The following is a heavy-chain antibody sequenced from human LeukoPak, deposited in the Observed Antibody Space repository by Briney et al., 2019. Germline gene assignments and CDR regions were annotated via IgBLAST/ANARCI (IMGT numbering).Heavy chain of an antibody. CDR3: ARSHQRVGIEDY. V-gene: IGHV3-48*04. Sequence: GGSLRLSCAASGFTFNSFGMSWVRQAPGKGLEWLSYISSSSSTIYYADSVRGRFTISRDNAKNSLYLQINSLRADDTAVYYCARSHQRVGIEDYWGQGTLVTVSS. J-gene: IGHJ4*02. CDR1: GFTFNSFG. D-gene: IGHD1-26*01. CDR2: ISSSSSTI.